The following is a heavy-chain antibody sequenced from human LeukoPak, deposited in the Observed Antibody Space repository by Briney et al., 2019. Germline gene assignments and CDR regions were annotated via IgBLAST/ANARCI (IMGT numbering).Heavy chain of an antibody. Sequence: SETLSLTCAVYGGSFSGYYWSWIRQPPGKGLEWIGEINHSGSTNYNPSLKSRVTISVDTSKNQFSLKLSSVTAADTAVCYCASGSSGYYYDYWGQGTLVTVSS. CDR2: INHSGST. J-gene: IGHJ4*02. D-gene: IGHD3-22*01. V-gene: IGHV4-34*01. CDR1: GGSFSGYY. CDR3: ASGSSGYYYDY.